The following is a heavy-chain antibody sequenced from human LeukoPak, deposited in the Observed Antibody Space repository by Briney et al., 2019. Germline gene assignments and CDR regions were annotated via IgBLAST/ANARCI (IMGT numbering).Heavy chain of an antibody. D-gene: IGHD3-3*01. Sequence: GASVKVSCKASGHTFTTYDLNWVRQAPGQGLEWLGWMSPNSGNTGYAQKFQGRVTMTRDTSTSTVYMELSSLRSEDAAVYYCARTYYDFWSGYYAFDYWGQGTLVTVSS. CDR1: GHTFTTYD. J-gene: IGHJ4*02. CDR2: MSPNSGNT. CDR3: ARTYYDFWSGYYAFDY. V-gene: IGHV1-8*01.